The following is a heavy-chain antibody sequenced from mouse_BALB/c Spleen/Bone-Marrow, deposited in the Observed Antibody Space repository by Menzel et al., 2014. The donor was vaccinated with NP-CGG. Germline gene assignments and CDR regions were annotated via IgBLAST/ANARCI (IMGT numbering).Heavy chain of an antibody. CDR1: GFTFTDYE. D-gene: IGHD2-13*01. CDR2: IHPGSGGI. J-gene: IGHJ2*01. CDR3: TREKGEDFGF. V-gene: IGHV1-15*01. Sequence: VQLQQSGAELARPGASVKLSCKALGFTFTDYEMHWAKQTPVHGLEWIGTIHPGSGGIAYNQKFKGKATLTADKSSSTAFMERSSVTSEDSACYYCTREKGEDFGFWGQGTTLTISS.